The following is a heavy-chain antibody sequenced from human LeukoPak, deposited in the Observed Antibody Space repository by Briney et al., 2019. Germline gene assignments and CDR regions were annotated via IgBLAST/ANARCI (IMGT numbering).Heavy chain of an antibody. CDR1: GFTFSSYE. CDR2: ISSSGSTI. Sequence: GGSLRLSCAASGFTFSSYEMNWVRQAPGKGLEWVSYISSSGSTIYYADSVKGRFTISRDNSKNTLYLQMNSLRAEDTAVYYCAKSAYYDYVWGFDPWGQGTLVTVSS. D-gene: IGHD3-16*01. V-gene: IGHV3-48*03. CDR3: AKSAYYDYVWGFDP. J-gene: IGHJ5*02.